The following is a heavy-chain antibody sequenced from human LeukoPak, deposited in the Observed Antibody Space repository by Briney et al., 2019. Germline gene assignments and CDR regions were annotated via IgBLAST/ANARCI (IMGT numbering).Heavy chain of an antibody. CDR2: INPSDGTT. Sequence: ASVKVSCKASGYTFTSYYMHWVRQAPGQGLEWMGIINPSDGTTSYAQKFQGRVTVTADKSTSTAYMELSSLRSEDTAVYFCAKTPANYYDSSGSYYFEYWGQGTLVTVSS. V-gene: IGHV1-46*01. D-gene: IGHD3-22*01. J-gene: IGHJ4*02. CDR3: AKTPANYYDSSGSYYFEY. CDR1: GYTFTSYY.